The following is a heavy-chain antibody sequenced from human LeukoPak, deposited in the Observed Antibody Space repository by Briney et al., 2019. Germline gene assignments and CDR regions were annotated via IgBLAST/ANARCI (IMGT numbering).Heavy chain of an antibody. J-gene: IGHJ5*02. Sequence: SETLSLTCTVSGGSISSSSYYWGWIRQPPGKGLEWVGYIYDSGSTNYNPSLKSRVTIARDTSKNQFSLKVNSVTAADTAVYYCARQYETGGHYYDWFDPWGQGTLVTVSS. CDR3: ARQYETGGHYYDWFDP. D-gene: IGHD3-22*01. V-gene: IGHV4-61*05. CDR2: IYDSGST. CDR1: GGSISSSSYY.